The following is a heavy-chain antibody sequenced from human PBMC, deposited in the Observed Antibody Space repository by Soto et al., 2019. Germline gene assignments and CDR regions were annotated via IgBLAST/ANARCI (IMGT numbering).Heavy chain of an antibody. CDR3: ASLARTQVGDAFDI. CDR2: IDPSDSYT. J-gene: IGHJ3*02. D-gene: IGHD1-26*01. CDR1: GYSFTSYW. V-gene: IGHV5-10-1*01. Sequence: PGLLMKISCKGAGYSFTSYWISWVRQMPGKGLEWMGRIDPSDSYTNYSPSFQGHVTISADKSISIAYLQWSSLKASDTAMYYCASLARTQVGDAFDIWGQGTMVTVSS.